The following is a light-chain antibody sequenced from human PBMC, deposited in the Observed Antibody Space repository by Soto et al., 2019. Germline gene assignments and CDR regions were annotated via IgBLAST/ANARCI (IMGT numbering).Light chain of an antibody. CDR2: GAS. Sequence: EIVLTQSLGTLALSPGGRATVSWRASQSVSSTYTAWYQQKCGQAPRLLIYGASNRATGIPDTFSGSGSGTDFTLTISRLEPEYFAVYYCQQYSNSPRPFGGGTKVDSK. CDR3: QQYSNSPRP. V-gene: IGKV3-20*01. J-gene: IGKJ4*01. CDR1: QSVSSTY.